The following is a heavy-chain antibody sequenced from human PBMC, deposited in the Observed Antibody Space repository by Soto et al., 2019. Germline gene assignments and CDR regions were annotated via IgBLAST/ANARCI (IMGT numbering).Heavy chain of an antibody. J-gene: IGHJ5*02. CDR2: IWYDGSNK. Sequence: GGSLRLSCAASGFTFSSYGMHWVRQAPGKGLEWVAVIWYDGSNKYYADSVKGRFTISRDNSKNTLYLQMNSLRAEDTAVYYCARDARDPTTVTTGPNWFDPWGQGTLVTVSS. D-gene: IGHD4-17*01. V-gene: IGHV3-33*01. CDR1: GFTFSSYG. CDR3: ARDARDPTTVTTGPNWFDP.